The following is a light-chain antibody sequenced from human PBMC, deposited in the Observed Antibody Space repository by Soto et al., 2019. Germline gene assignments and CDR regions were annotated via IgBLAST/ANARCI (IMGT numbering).Light chain of an antibody. CDR3: QRSWT. CDR2: AAS. J-gene: IGKJ2*01. V-gene: IGKV1-39*01. Sequence: DIQMTQSPSSLSASVGDRVTIPCRASQNISDSLNWYQHKPGQAPKRLIYAASSLPSGVPSRFSGSGSETDFTRTISSLQPEDFTSYFCQRSWTFGQGTKL. CDR1: QNISDS.